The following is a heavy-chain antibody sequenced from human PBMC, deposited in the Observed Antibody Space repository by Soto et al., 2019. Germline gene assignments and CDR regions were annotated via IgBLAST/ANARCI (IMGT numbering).Heavy chain of an antibody. Sequence: SSSGSTIYYADSVKGRFTISRDNAKNSLYLQMNSLRAEDTAVYYCAMRYCSSTSCYLNWGQGTLVTVSS. CDR3: AMRYCSSTSCYLN. D-gene: IGHD2-2*01. CDR2: SSSGSTI. V-gene: IGHV3-11*01. J-gene: IGHJ4*02.